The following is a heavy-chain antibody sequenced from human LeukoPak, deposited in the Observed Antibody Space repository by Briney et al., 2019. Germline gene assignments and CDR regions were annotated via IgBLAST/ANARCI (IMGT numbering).Heavy chain of an antibody. V-gene: IGHV3-64*01. J-gene: IGHJ4*02. CDR2: ISSDGGST. Sequence: GGSLRLSCAASGFTFRSYCMRWVRQAPGKGLEYVAAISSDGGSTDYANSVKGRFTISRDNSKNTLYLQMGSLRAEDMAVYYCARISSSYDYDYWGQGTLVTVSS. CDR1: GFTFRSYC. D-gene: IGHD6-6*01. CDR3: ARISSSYDYDY.